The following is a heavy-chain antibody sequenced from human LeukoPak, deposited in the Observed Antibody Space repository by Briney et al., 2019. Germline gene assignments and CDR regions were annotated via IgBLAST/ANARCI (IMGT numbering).Heavy chain of an antibody. CDR2: INPSGGST. V-gene: IGHV1-46*01. CDR1: GYTFTSYY. Sequence: GASVKVSCKASGYTFTSYYMHWVRQAPGQGLEWMGIINPSGGSTSYAQKFQGRVTITADKSTSTAYMELSSLRSEDTAVYYCARDRALLWFGELNPILHYWGQGTLVTVSS. D-gene: IGHD3-10*01. J-gene: IGHJ4*02. CDR3: ARDRALLWFGELNPILHY.